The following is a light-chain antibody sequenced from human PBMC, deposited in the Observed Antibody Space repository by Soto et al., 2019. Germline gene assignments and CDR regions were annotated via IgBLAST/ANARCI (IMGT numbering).Light chain of an antibody. Sequence: QSALTQPASVSGSPGQSITISCSGTSSDVGAYKYVSWFQQYPGKVPKLIIYEVNERASGVSNRFSASKSGNTASLTISGLQAEDEAEYYCSSYTRQSTYIFGTGTKVT. CDR2: EVN. J-gene: IGLJ1*01. V-gene: IGLV2-14*01. CDR3: SSYTRQSTYI. CDR1: SSDVGAYKY.